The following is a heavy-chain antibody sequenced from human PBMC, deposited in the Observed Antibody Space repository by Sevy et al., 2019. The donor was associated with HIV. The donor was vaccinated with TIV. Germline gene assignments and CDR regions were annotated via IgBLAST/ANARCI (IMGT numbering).Heavy chain of an antibody. Sequence: GGSLRLSCAASGFTFSSYALSWVRQAPGKGLEWVSAISGSGGSTYYADSVKGRFTFSRDNSKNTRYLQMNSLRAEDTAVYYCAKVDSSGYCSMSGFDYWGQGTLVTVSS. D-gene: IGHD3-22*01. CDR1: GFTFSSYA. CDR3: AKVDSSGYCSMSGFDY. V-gene: IGHV3-23*01. J-gene: IGHJ4*02. CDR2: ISGSGGST.